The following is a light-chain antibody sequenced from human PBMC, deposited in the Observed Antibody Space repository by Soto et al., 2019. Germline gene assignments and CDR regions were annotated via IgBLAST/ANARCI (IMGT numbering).Light chain of an antibody. Sequence: DIVMTQSPDSLAVSLGERATINCKSSQSVLYTSNSKNYVAWYQHKVGQPPRLLIYWASTRESGVPDRFSGSGSGTDFTLTIGSLQAEDVAVYYCQQYYGTPYTFGQGTKLEIK. J-gene: IGKJ2*01. V-gene: IGKV4-1*01. CDR3: QQYYGTPYT. CDR1: QSVLYTSNSKNY. CDR2: WAS.